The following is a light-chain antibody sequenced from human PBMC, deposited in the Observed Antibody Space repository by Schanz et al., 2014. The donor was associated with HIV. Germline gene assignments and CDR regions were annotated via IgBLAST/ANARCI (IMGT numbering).Light chain of an antibody. J-gene: IGKJ2*01. CDR1: QGISSA. CDR3: QQYNGLSPIT. V-gene: IGKV1-13*02. Sequence: AIQLTQSPSSLSASVGDRVTITCRASQGISSALAWYQQKPGKAPKVLIYDASSLESGVPSRFSGSGSGTDFTLTISSLQPEDFATYYCQQYNGLSPITFGQGTKLEIK. CDR2: DAS.